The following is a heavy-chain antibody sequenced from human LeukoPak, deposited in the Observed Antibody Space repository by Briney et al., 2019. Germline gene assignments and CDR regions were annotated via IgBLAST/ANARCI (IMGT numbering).Heavy chain of an antibody. J-gene: IGHJ4*02. CDR1: GGSFSGYY. CDR2: INHSGST. Sequence: SETLSLTCAVYGGSFSGYYWSWIRQPPGKGLKWIGEINHSGSTNYNPSLKSRVTISVDTSKNQFSLKLSSVTAADTAVYYCARGTAGDYYDSSGSKSYYFDYWGQGTLVTVSS. D-gene: IGHD3-22*01. CDR3: ARGTAGDYYDSSGSKSYYFDY. V-gene: IGHV4-34*01.